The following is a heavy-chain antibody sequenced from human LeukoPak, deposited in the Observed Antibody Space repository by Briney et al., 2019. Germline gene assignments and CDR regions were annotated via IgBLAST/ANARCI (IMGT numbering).Heavy chain of an antibody. J-gene: IGHJ4*02. CDR3: AGERGEEYSSGWYKTNYFDN. D-gene: IGHD6-19*01. V-gene: IGHV4-39*07. Sequence: SETLSLTCTVSVGSIISSSTYYWGWIRQPPGKGLEWIGSIYYSGSTYYNPSLESRVAISADMSKNQFSLKLTSVTGADTAVYYCAGERGEEYSSGWYKTNYFDNWGQGIRVTVSS. CDR1: VGSIISSSTYY. CDR2: IYYSGST.